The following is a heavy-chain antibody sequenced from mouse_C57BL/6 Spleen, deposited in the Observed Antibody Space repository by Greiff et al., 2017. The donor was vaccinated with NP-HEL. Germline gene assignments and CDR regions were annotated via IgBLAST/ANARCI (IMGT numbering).Heavy chain of an antibody. CDR2: ISYSGST. D-gene: IGHD1-1*01. J-gene: IGHJ3*01. V-gene: IGHV3-1*01. Sequence: VQLKESGPGMVKPSQSLSLTCTVTGYSITSGYDWHWIRHFPGNKLEWMGYISYSGSTNYNPSLKSRISITHDTSKNHFFLKLNSVTTEDTATYYCARDHYYGSSAWFAYWGQGTLVTVSA. CDR1: GYSITSGYD. CDR3: ARDHYYGSSAWFAY.